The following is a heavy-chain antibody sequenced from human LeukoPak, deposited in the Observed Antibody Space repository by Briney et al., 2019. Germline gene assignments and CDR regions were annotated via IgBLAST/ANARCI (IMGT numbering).Heavy chain of an antibody. Sequence: SETLSLTCAVYGGSFSGYYWSWIRQPPGKGLEWIGEINHSGSTSYNPSLKSRVTISLDTSKNQFSLKLTSVTAADTAVYYCARGFAMDTFDYWGQGTLVTVSS. J-gene: IGHJ4*02. CDR3: ARGFAMDTFDY. CDR1: GGSFSGYY. V-gene: IGHV4-34*01. CDR2: INHSGST. D-gene: IGHD5-18*01.